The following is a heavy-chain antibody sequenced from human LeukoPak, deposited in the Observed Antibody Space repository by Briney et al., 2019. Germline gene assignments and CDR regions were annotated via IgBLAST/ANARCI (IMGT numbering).Heavy chain of an antibody. CDR1: GGSISSYY. Sequence: SETLSLTCTVSGGSISSYYWRWIRQPPGKGLEWIGYIYYSGSTNYNPSLKSRVTISVDTSKNQFSLKLSSVTAADTAVYYCAREGGTVTTSDDAFDIWGQGTMVTVSS. CDR2: IYYSGST. V-gene: IGHV4-59*01. J-gene: IGHJ3*02. D-gene: IGHD4-17*01. CDR3: AREGGTVTTSDDAFDI.